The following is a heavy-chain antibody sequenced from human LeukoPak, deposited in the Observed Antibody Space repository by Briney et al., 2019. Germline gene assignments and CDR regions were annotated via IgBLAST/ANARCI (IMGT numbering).Heavy chain of an antibody. CDR1: GFTFSSYE. CDR2: ISSSGSTI. D-gene: IGHD6-13*01. V-gene: IGHV3-48*03. J-gene: IGHJ5*02. Sequence: GGSLRLSCAASGFTFSSYEMNWVRQAPGKGLEWVSYISSSGSTIYCADSVKGRFTISRDNAKNSLYLQMNSLRAEDTAVYYCARLTSSSWFDPWGQGTLVTVSS. CDR3: ARLTSSSWFDP.